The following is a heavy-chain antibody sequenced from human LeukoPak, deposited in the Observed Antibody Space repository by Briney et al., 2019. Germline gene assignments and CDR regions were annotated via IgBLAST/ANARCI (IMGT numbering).Heavy chain of an antibody. CDR1: GGSVSSGISY. D-gene: IGHD3-10*01. CDR2: IYYSGST. J-gene: IGHJ4*02. Sequence: MPSETLSLTCSVSGGSVSSGISYWSWIRQPPGKGLEWIGYIYYSGSTNYNPSLKSRVTISVDTSKNQFSLKLSSVTAADTAVYYCARSRGMGFDYWGQGTLVTVSS. CDR3: ARSRGMGFDY. V-gene: IGHV4-61*01.